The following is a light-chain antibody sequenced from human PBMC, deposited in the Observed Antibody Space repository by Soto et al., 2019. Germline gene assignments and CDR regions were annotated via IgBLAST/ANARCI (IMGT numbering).Light chain of an antibody. V-gene: IGKV1-9*01. CDR2: AAS. J-gene: IGKJ4*01. CDR1: QGISSY. CDR3: QQLNSYPLT. Sequence: DIQLTQSPSFLSASVGDRVTITCRASQGISSYLAWYQQKPGTAPKLLIYAASTLQSGVPSRFSGSGSGTEFTLTISSLQPEDFATYCCQQLNSYPLTFGGGTKVEIK.